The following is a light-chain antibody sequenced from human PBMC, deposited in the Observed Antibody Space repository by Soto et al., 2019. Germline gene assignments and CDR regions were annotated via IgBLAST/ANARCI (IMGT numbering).Light chain of an antibody. V-gene: IGLV1-44*01. J-gene: IGLJ1*01. CDR1: SSNIGINT. CDR3: AAWDDGTKSHV. CDR2: YDD. Sequence: QSVLTQPPSASGTPGQRVTISCSGGSSNIGINTVNWYQQLPGTAPKVLIYYDDLLASGVSARFSGSKSGTSASLAISGLQSEDEADYYCAAWDDGTKSHVFGTGTKGHRP.